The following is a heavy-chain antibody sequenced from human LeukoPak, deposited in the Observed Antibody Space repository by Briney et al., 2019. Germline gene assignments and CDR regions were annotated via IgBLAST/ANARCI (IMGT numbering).Heavy chain of an antibody. CDR3: ARSRKSVAGTYYYYYMDV. V-gene: IGHV4-61*02. J-gene: IGHJ6*03. CDR2: IYTSGST. D-gene: IGHD6-19*01. CDR1: GGSISSSSYY. Sequence: PSETLSLTCTVSGGSISSSSYYWGWIRQPPGKGLEWIGRIYTSGSTNYNPSLKSRVTISVDTSKNQFSLKLSSVTAADTAVYYCARSRKSVAGTYYYYYMDVWGKGTTVTVSS.